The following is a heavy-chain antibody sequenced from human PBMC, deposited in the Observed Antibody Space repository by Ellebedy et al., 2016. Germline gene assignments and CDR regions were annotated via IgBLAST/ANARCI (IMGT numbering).Heavy chain of an antibody. CDR3: ARSSPHFWSGYLDYFDY. V-gene: IGHV1-69*05. D-gene: IGHD3-3*02. J-gene: IGHJ4*02. Sequence: ASVKVSCKASGGAFSSYAISWVRQAPGQGLEWMGGIIPIFGTANYAQKFQGRVTMTRDTSTSTVYMELSSLRSEDTAVYYCARSSPHFWSGYLDYFDYWGQGTLVTVSS. CDR2: IIPIFGTA. CDR1: GGAFSSYA.